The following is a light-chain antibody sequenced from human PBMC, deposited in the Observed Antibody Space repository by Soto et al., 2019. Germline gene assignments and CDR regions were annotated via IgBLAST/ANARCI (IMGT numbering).Light chain of an antibody. CDR3: QQYYSTTRHT. Sequence: DIVMTQSPDSLVVSLGERATINCKSSQSVLYSSNNNNYLAWYQQKQAQPPTMLIYWESTLESGVPDRFSGSESDTDLPLTIGSLQAEDVAVYYCQQYYSTTRHTFGQWPKLEIK. V-gene: IGKV4-1*01. CDR2: WES. CDR1: QSVLYSSNNNNY. J-gene: IGKJ2*01.